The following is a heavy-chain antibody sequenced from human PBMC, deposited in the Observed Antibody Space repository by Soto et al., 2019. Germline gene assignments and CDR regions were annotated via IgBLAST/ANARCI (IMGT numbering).Heavy chain of an antibody. CDR2: ISPSGADT. Sequence: GGSLRLSYAASGFTFSNYAISWVRQAPGKGLEWVSAISPSGADTYYADPVRGRFTISRDNSKNTLYLQMNSLRDEDTAVYYCAREGGSLNWFDPWGQGTLVTVSS. D-gene: IGHD1-26*01. J-gene: IGHJ5*02. CDR3: AREGGSLNWFDP. V-gene: IGHV3-23*01. CDR1: GFTFSNYA.